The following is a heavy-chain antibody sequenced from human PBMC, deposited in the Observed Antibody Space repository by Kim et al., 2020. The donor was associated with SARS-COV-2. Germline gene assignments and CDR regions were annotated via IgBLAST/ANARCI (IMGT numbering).Heavy chain of an antibody. CDR2: IKQDGSEK. V-gene: IGHV3-7*01. D-gene: IGHD6-13*01. Sequence: GGSLRLSCAASGFTLSTSWMSWVRQAPGKGLEWVANIKQDGSEKYYVDSVKGRFTISRDNAKNSLYLQMNSLRAEDTAVYYCARARAAGDSWGQGTLVTVSS. J-gene: IGHJ5*01. CDR1: GFTLSTSW. CDR3: ARARAAGDS.